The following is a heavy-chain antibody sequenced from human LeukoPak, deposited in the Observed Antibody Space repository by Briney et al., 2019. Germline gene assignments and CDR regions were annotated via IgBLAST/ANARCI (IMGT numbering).Heavy chain of an antibody. CDR3: ARVARVRGVIITPYYFDY. V-gene: IGHV1-2*02. D-gene: IGHD3-10*01. CDR1: GYTFTGYF. J-gene: IGHJ4*02. Sequence: GASVKVSCKAYGYTFTGYFMHWVRQAPGQGLEWMGWINPNSGGTNYAQKFQGRVTMTRDTSISTAYMELSRLRSDDTAVYYCARVARVRGVIITPYYFDYWGQGTLVTVSS. CDR2: INPNSGGT.